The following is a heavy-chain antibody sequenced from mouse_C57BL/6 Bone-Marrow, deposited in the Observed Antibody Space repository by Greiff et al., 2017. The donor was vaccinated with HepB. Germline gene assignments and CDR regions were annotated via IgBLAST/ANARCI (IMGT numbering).Heavy chain of an antibody. CDR1: GYTFTSYG. CDR3: ARGAYDYPYAMDY. CDR2: IYPRSGNT. D-gene: IGHD2-4*01. Sequence: VHLVESGAELARPGASVKLSCKASGYTFTSYGISWVKQRTGQGLEWIGEIYPRSGNTYYNEKFKGKATLTADKSSSTAYMELRSLTSEDSAVYFCARGAYDYPYAMDYWGQGTSVTVSS. V-gene: IGHV1-81*01. J-gene: IGHJ4*01.